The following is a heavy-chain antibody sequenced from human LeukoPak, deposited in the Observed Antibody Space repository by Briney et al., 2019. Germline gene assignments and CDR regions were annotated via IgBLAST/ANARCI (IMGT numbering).Heavy chain of an antibody. CDR2: IRYDGSNK. CDR3: ARVLLGGSGSYGNWFDP. CDR1: GFTFSSYG. J-gene: IGHJ5*02. V-gene: IGHV3-30*02. Sequence: PGGSLRLSCAASGFTFSSYGMHWVRQAPGKGLEWVAFIRYDGSNKYYADSVKGRFTISRDNSKNMLYLQMNSLRAEDTAVYYCARVLLGGSGSYGNWFDPWGQGTLVTVSS. D-gene: IGHD3-10*01.